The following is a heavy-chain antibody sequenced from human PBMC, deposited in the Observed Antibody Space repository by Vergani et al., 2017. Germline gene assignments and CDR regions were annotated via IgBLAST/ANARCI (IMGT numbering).Heavy chain of an antibody. CDR3: VKEKIDLGSYFFDS. D-gene: IGHD2/OR15-2a*01. CDR2: ISASGAPT. V-gene: IGHV3-23*01. CDR1: GFIFSTYA. Sequence: EVHLLESGGGLVQSGGSLRLSCAASGFIFSTYAMSWVRQAPGKGLEWVSGISASGAPTYYADSVKGRVTISRDNSKNTLYLQMNSLRVEDTAVYYCVKEKIDLGSYFFDSWGHGILVTVSS. J-gene: IGHJ4*01.